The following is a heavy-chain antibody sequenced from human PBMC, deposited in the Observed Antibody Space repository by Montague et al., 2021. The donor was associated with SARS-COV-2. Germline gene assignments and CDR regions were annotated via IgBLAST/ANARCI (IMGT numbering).Heavy chain of an antibody. D-gene: IGHD1-14*01. Sequence: SETLSLTCTVSGASISSYYWTWIRQPPGKGLEWIGYIYYSGSTNYNPSLKSRVTISVDTSKNQFSLKLSPATAADTAVYYCARSKPVSSFYYYYGMDVWGQGTTVTVSS. CDR3: ARSKPVSSFYYYYGMDV. CDR2: IYYSGST. J-gene: IGHJ6*02. CDR1: GASISSYY. V-gene: IGHV4-59*12.